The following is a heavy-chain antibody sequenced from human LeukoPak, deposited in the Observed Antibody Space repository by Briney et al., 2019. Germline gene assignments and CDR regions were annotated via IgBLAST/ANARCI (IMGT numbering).Heavy chain of an antibody. CDR1: GYSFTSYW. V-gene: IGHV5-51*01. CDR2: NCPGDSDT. D-gene: IGHD5-12*01. J-gene: IGHJ4*02. CDR3: ARQGIVANFDF. Sequence: GASLKIFRKGSGYSFTSYWIGWVSQTPGKCLEWMGINCPGDSDTRYSPSFQGQVTISADKSISTAYLQRSSLKAPDTAMYYCARQGIVANFDFWGQGTLVTVSS.